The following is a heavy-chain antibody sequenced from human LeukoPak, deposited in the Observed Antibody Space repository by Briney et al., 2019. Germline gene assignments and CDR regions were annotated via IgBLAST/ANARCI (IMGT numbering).Heavy chain of an antibody. Sequence: PGGSLTLSCAVSGFTLSSHDVRWLRQAPGKGLEWVSATDGSGGSPYYPDAVRGRFAISRVNAKGTLYLQMNSRGGQDPAFFYGAKDRPLSGAEPTNFDYWGQGTLVTVSS. CDR1: GFTLSSHD. CDR2: TDGSGGSP. J-gene: IGHJ4*02. V-gene: IGHV3-23*01. CDR3: AKDRPLSGAEPTNFDY. D-gene: IGHD1-14*01.